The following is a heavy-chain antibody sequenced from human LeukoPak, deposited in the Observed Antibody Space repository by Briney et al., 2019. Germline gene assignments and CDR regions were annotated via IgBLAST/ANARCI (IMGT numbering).Heavy chain of an antibody. Sequence: PGGSLRLSCAASGFTFSTYTMHWVRQAPGKGLERVAVTSYDETNRYYADSVQGRFTISRDNSKNTLYLQLNSLRPEDTAVHYCARAGVYQNWFDPWGQGTLVTVSS. CDR3: ARAGVYQNWFDP. CDR1: GFTFSTYT. V-gene: IGHV3-30-3*01. J-gene: IGHJ5*02. CDR2: TSYDETNR. D-gene: IGHD2/OR15-2a*01.